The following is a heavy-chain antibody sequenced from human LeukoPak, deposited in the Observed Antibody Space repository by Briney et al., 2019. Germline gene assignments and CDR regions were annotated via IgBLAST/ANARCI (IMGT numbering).Heavy chain of an antibody. J-gene: IGHJ5*02. V-gene: IGHV5-51*01. D-gene: IGHD3-10*01. CDR3: ARGVGMVRGVGWFDP. CDR1: GYTFENYW. Sequence: GESLKISCKVSGYTFENYWIGWVRQMPGKGLEWMGIIYPGDSDTRYSPSFQGQVTISADKSISTAYLQWSSLKASDTAMYYCARGVGMVRGVGWFDPWGQGTLVTVSS. CDR2: IYPGDSDT.